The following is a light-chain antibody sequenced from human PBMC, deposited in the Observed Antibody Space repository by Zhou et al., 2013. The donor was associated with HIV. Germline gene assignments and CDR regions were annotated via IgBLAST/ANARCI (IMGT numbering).Light chain of an antibody. Sequence: DIVLTQPPATLSLSPGERATLPCRASQSVSTYLAWFQQKPGQAPRLLIYDASKRATGIPARFSGSGSGTEFTLTISSLQSEDFAVYYCQQYHDSAPEFGQGTKVEVK. CDR2: DAS. J-gene: IGKJ1*01. CDR3: QQYHDSAPE. CDR1: QSVSTY. V-gene: IGKV3D-15*01.